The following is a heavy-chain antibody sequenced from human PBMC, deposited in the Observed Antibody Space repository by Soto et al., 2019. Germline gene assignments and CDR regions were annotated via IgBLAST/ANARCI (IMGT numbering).Heavy chain of an antibody. Sequence: QVQLVQSGAEVKKPGSSVKVSCKASGGTFSSYTISWVRQAPGQGLEWMGRIIPILGIANYAQKFQGRVTITADKSTSTAYMELSSLRSEDTAVYYCARSRYCSGGSCYHEYTVTPYYFDYWGQGTLVTVSS. CDR1: GGTFSSYT. CDR2: IIPILGIA. V-gene: IGHV1-69*02. D-gene: IGHD2-15*01. CDR3: ARSRYCSGGSCYHEYTVTPYYFDY. J-gene: IGHJ4*02.